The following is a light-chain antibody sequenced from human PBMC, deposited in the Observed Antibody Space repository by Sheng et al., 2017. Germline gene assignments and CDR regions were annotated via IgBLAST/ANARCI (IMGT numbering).Light chain of an antibody. CDR3: QQYNDWPPWLT. CDR1: QGISNY. J-gene: IGKJ4*01. Sequence: DIQMTQSPSSLSASVGDRVTITCRASQGISNYLAWYQQKPGKVPKLLIYAASTLQSGVPSRFSGSGIWDRFHSQPSAACSLKIFAVYYCQQYNDWPPWLTFGGGTKVEMK. CDR2: AAS. V-gene: IGKV1-27*01.